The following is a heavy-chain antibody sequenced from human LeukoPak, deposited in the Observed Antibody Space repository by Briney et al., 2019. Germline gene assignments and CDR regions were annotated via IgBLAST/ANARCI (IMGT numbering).Heavy chain of an antibody. V-gene: IGHV4-59*08. D-gene: IGHD6-25*01. Sequence: PSETLSLTCTVSGGSISSYYWSWIRQPPGKGLEWIGYIYYSGSTNYNPSLKSRVTISVDTSKNQFSLKLSSVTAADTAVYYCARXGGGFWYFDLWGRGTLVTVSS. CDR3: ARXGGGFWYFDL. J-gene: IGHJ2*01. CDR2: IYYSGST. CDR1: GGSISSYY.